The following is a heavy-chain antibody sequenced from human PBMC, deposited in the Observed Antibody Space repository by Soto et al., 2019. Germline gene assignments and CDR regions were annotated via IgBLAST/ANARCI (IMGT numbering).Heavy chain of an antibody. D-gene: IGHD2-2*01. V-gene: IGHV3-23*01. CDR3: ARGSQPPNC. J-gene: IGHJ4*02. Sequence: PGGSLRLSCAASGFTFSTYGMTWVRQAPGKGLEWVSVISNSGGGTYHADSVKGRFTISRDNSKNTLYLQMNSLRAEDTAVYYCARGSQPPNCWGQGTLVTVSS. CDR1: GFTFSTYG. CDR2: ISNSGGGT.